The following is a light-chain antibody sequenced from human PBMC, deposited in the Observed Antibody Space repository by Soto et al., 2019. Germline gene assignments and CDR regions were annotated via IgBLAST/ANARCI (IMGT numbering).Light chain of an antibody. CDR3: QQYNSYPVT. V-gene: IGKV1-16*02. CDR1: QDISIY. CDR2: GAS. J-gene: IGKJ5*01. Sequence: DIQMTQSPSSLSASVGDRVTITCRASQDISIYLAWFQQKPGQVPKCLIYGASTLRAGVPSKFSASGSGTDFTLTISSLQPEDLANYYCQQYNSYPVTFGRGTRLDIK.